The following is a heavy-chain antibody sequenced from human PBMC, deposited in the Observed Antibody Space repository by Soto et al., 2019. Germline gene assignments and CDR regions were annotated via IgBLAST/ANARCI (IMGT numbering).Heavy chain of an antibody. J-gene: IGHJ4*02. CDR3: ARDPTQTFDH. Sequence: SETLSLTCAVSGGSVSSGGYSWSWIRQPPGKGLEWIGYIYHSGSTYYNPSLKSRVTISVDRSKNQFSLKLSSVTAADTAVYYCARDPTQTFDHWGQGTLVTVSS. CDR1: GGSVSSGGYS. V-gene: IGHV4-30-2*01. CDR2: IYHSGST.